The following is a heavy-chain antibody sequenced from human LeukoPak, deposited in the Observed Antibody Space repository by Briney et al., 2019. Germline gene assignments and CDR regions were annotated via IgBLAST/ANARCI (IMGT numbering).Heavy chain of an antibody. V-gene: IGHV3-30*04. Sequence: PGGSLRLSCAASGFTFSSYAMHWVRQAPGKGLEWVAVISYDGSNKYYADSVKGRFTISRDNSKNTLYLQMNSLRAEDTAVYYCARDLGRGSYVDYWGQGSLVTVSS. CDR3: ARDLGRGSYVDY. CDR1: GFTFSSYA. D-gene: IGHD3-16*01. CDR2: ISYDGSNK. J-gene: IGHJ4*02.